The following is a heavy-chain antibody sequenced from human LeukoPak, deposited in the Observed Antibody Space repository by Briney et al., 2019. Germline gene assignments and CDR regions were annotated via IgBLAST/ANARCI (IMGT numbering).Heavy chain of an antibody. CDR1: GGSFSGYY. J-gene: IGHJ5*02. CDR3: ARVVLIAARYARYSSGWSWFDP. Sequence: SETLSLTCAVYGGSFSGYYWSWIRQPPGKWLEWIGEINHSGSTNYNPSLKSRVTISVDTSKNQFSLKLSSVTAADTAVYYCARVVLIAARYARYSSGWSWFDPWGQGTLVTVSS. V-gene: IGHV4-34*01. CDR2: INHSGST. D-gene: IGHD6-19*01.